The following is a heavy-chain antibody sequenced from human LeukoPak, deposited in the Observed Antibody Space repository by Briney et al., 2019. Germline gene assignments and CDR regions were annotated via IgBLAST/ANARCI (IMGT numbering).Heavy chain of an antibody. J-gene: IGHJ4*02. CDR1: GYTSTTYG. D-gene: IGHD3-10*01. CDR3: ARDLGVAPKGY. Sequence: ASVMVPCKASGYTSTTYGISWVRQAPGQGLEWMGWINPNSGGTNYAQKFQGRVTMTRDTSISTAYMELSRLRSDDTAVYYCARDLGVAPKGYWGQGTLVTVSS. V-gene: IGHV1-2*02. CDR2: INPNSGGT.